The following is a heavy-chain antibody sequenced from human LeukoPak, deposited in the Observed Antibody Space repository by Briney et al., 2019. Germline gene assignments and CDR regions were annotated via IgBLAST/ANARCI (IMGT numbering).Heavy chain of an antibody. Sequence: GASVKVSCKASGYTFSNYALNWVRQAPGQGLEWMGWISGYNGNTNYAQKLQGRVTMTTDTSTSTGYMELRSLRSDDTAVYYCARDDDYSNRWTYYYGMDVWGQGTTVTVSS. D-gene: IGHD4-11*01. V-gene: IGHV1-18*01. CDR2: ISGYNGNT. CDR3: ARDDDYSNRWTYYYGMDV. CDR1: GYTFSNYA. J-gene: IGHJ6*02.